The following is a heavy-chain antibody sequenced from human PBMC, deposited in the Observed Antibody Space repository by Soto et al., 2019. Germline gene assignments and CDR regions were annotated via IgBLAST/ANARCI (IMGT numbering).Heavy chain of an antibody. CDR2: ISYDGSNK. V-gene: IGHV3-30*18. J-gene: IGHJ4*02. Sequence: QVQLVESGGGVVQPGRSLRLSCAASGFTFSSYGMHWVRQAPGKGLEWVAVISYDGSNKYYADSVKGRFTISRDNSKNTLYLRMNSLRAEDTAVYYCAKDTGGYYYGSGGYFDYWGQGTLVTVSS. CDR1: GFTFSSYG. CDR3: AKDTGGYYYGSGGYFDY. D-gene: IGHD3-10*01.